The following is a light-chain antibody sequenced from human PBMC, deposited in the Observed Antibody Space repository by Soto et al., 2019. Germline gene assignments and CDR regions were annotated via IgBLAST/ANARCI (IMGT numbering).Light chain of an antibody. Sequence: QLVLTQSPSAFASLGASVKLTCSLSSGHSSYAIAWHQQQPEKGPRYLMKLNSDGSHSKGDGIPDRFSGSSSGAERYLTISSLQSEDEADYYCQTWGTGIHKVFGGGTKLTVL. CDR3: QTWGTGIHKV. J-gene: IGLJ2*01. CDR1: SGHSSYA. CDR2: LNSDGSH. V-gene: IGLV4-69*01.